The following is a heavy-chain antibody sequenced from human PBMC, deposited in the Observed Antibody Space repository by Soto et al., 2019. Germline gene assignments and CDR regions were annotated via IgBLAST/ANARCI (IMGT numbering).Heavy chain of an antibody. CDR1: GFPFTTYG. J-gene: IGHJ4*02. Sequence: QVQLVESGGGVVQPGRSLRLSCAASGFPFTTYGMHWVREGPGKGLEWVAVISYDGSNKYYADSVKGRFTISRDNSKNTRYLQMNRLRPEDMALYYCVGGQYYLDYRGQGTLGTGSS. CDR3: VGGQYYLDY. V-gene: IGHV3-30*03. D-gene: IGHD3-10*01. CDR2: ISYDGSNK.